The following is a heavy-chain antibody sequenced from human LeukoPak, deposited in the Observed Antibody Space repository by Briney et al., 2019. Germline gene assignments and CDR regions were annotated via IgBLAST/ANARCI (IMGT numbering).Heavy chain of an antibody. CDR1: GYTFTGYY. J-gene: IGHJ6*02. CDR2: INPNSGGT. Sequence: ASVKVSCKASGYTFTGYYMHWVRQAPGQGLEWMGRINPNSGGTNYAQKFQGRVTMTRDTSISTAYMELSRLRSDDTAVYYCAREVEKVAGTTPKYYYYGMDVWGQGTTVTVSS. CDR3: AREVEKVAGTTPKYYYYGMDV. D-gene: IGHD6-19*01. V-gene: IGHV1-2*06.